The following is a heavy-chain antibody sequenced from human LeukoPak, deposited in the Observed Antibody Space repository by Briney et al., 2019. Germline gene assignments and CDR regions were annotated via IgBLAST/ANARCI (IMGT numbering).Heavy chain of an antibody. CDR1: GFTFSSYG. D-gene: IGHD6-19*01. V-gene: IGHV3-33*08. CDR2: IWYDGSNK. Sequence: PGGSLRLSCAASGFTFSSYGMHWVRQAPGKGLEWVAVIWYDGSNKYYADSVKGRFTISRDNSKNTLYLQMNSLRAEDTAVYYCARDRQRYSSGWSLPKINWFDPWGQGTLVTVSS. J-gene: IGHJ5*02. CDR3: ARDRQRYSSGWSLPKINWFDP.